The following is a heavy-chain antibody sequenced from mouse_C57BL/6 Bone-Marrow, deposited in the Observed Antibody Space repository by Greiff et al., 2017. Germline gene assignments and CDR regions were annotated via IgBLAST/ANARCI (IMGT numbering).Heavy chain of an antibody. D-gene: IGHD4-1*01. CDR1: GFNFKDYY. V-gene: IGHV14-2*01. Sequence: VQLKESGAELVKPGASVKLSCTASGFNFKDYYMHWVKQRTEQGLEWSGRIDPEDGETKYAPKFQGKATITADTSSNTAYLQLSSLTSEDTAVYYCASNWDELFDYWGQGTTLTVSS. CDR3: ASNWDELFDY. CDR2: IDPEDGET. J-gene: IGHJ2*01.